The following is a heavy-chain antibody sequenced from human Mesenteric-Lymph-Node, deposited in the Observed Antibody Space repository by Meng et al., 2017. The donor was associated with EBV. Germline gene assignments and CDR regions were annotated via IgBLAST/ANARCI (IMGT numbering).Heavy chain of an antibody. J-gene: IGHJ4*02. CDR2: VYHTGSA. Sequence: QGQLQESGPGLVKPSGTLSLTCAVSGDSISSSNWWNWVRQPPGKGLEWIGEVYHTGSANYNPSLKSRVIIAVDKSNNQFSLRLSSVTAADTAVYYCARVGYNYVYYFDFWGQGTLVTASS. CDR3: ARVGYNYVYYFDF. CDR1: GDSISSSNW. D-gene: IGHD5-24*01. V-gene: IGHV4-4*02.